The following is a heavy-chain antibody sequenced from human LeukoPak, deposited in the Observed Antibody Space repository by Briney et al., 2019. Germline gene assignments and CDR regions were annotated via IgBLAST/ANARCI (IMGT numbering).Heavy chain of an antibody. CDR2: INHSGST. D-gene: IGHD4-17*01. V-gene: IGHV4-34*01. CDR1: GGSFSGYY. Sequence: SETLSLSCAVYGGSFSGYYWSWIRQPPGKGLEWIGEINHSGSTNYNPSLKSRVTISVDTSKNQFSLKLSSVTAADTAVYYCARGVPDYGDYGSNWFDPWGQGTLVTVSS. CDR3: ARGVPDYGDYGSNWFDP. J-gene: IGHJ5*02.